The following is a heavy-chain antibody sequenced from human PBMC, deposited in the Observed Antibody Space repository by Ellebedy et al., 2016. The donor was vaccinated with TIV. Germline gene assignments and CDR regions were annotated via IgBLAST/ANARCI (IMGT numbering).Heavy chain of an antibody. CDR2: IYYSGST. V-gene: IGHV4-59*01. CDR3: ARDLDVTTVYAFDI. D-gene: IGHD4-17*01. Sequence: SETLSLXXTVSGGSISSYYWSWIRQPPGKGLEWIGYIYYSGSTNYNPSLKSRVTISVDTSKNQFSLKLSSVTAADTAVYYCARDLDVTTVYAFDIWGQGTMVTVSS. J-gene: IGHJ3*02. CDR1: GGSISSYY.